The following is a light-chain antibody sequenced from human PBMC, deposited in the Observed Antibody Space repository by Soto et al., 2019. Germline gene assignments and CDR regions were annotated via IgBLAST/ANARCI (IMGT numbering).Light chain of an antibody. CDR1: SSDFGDDKY. V-gene: IGLV2-14*01. CDR3: GSFTTSRIWV. J-gene: IGLJ3*02. CDR2: GVN. Sequence: QSALTQPASVSGSPGQSITVSCTGSSSDFGDDKYVSWYQQQPGKGPNLLIYGVNSRPSGISNRFSGSKSGNTASLTISGLPVEDEAEYFCGSFTTSRIWVFGGGTKLTVL.